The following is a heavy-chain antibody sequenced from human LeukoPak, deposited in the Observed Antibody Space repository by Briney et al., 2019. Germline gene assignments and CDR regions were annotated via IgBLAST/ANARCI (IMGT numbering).Heavy chain of an antibody. D-gene: IGHD3-16*01. CDR1: GYTFTSYD. CDR2: MNPNSGNT. V-gene: IGHV1-8*03. J-gene: IGHJ3*02. CDR3: ARVFRGAFDI. Sequence: GSVKVSCKASGYTFTSYDINWVRQATGQGLEWMGWMNPNSGNTGYAQKFQGRVTITRNTSISTAYMGLSSLRSEDTAVYYCARVFRGAFDIWGQGTMVTVSP.